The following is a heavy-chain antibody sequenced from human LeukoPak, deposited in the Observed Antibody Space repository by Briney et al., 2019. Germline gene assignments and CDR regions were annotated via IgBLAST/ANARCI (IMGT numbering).Heavy chain of an antibody. CDR3: ARTINLAVAGP. D-gene: IGHD6-19*01. CDR1: GGSFSGYY. Sequence: SETLSLTCAVYGGSFSGYYWSWIRQPPGKGLEWIGEINHSGSTNYNPSLKSRVTISVDTSKNQFSLKLSSVTAADTAVYYCARTINLAVAGPWGQGTLVTVSS. V-gene: IGHV4-34*01. CDR2: INHSGST. J-gene: IGHJ4*02.